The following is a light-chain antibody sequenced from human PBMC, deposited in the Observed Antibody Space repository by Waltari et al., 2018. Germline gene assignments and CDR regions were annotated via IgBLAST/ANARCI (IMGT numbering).Light chain of an antibody. V-gene: IGKV1-33*01. CDR3: QQYDNFPFT. CDR1: QDIGNF. J-gene: IGKJ2*01. Sequence: DIQMTQSPSSLSASAGDRVTITCQASQDIGNFLNWYQQKPGRASNLLIYDASNLETGVPSRFSGSGSGTHFTFTITSLQSEDIATYYCQQYDNFPFTFGQGTKVEIK. CDR2: DAS.